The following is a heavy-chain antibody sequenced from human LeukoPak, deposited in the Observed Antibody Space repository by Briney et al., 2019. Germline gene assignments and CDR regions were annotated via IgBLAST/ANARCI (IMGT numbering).Heavy chain of an antibody. Sequence: PSETLSLTCTVSGGSISSSSYYWGWIRQPPGKGLEWIGSIYYSGSTYYNPSLKSRVTISVDTSKNQFSLKLSSVTAADTAVYYCARQERHPGGYCSSTSCLLYYYYYMDVWGKGTTVTISS. CDR2: IYYSGST. V-gene: IGHV4-39*01. CDR1: GGSISSSSYY. CDR3: ARQERHPGGYCSSTSCLLYYYYYMDV. J-gene: IGHJ6*03. D-gene: IGHD2-2*01.